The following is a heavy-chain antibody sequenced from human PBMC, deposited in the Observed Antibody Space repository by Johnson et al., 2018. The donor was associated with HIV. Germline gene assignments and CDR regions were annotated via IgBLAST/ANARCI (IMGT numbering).Heavy chain of an antibody. Sequence: QVQLVESGGGVVQPGRSLRLFCAASGFTISSYGMHWVRQAPGKGLEWVAVISYGGSNKYYADSVKGRFTISRDNAKNSLYLQMNSLRAEDTAVYYCARQQLSRNVAFDIWGQGTMVTISS. CDR3: ARQQLSRNVAFDI. V-gene: IGHV3-30*03. CDR1: GFTISSYG. D-gene: IGHD6-13*01. J-gene: IGHJ3*02. CDR2: ISYGGSNK.